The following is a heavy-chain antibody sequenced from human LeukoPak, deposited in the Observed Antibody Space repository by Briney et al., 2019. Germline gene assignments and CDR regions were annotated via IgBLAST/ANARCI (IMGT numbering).Heavy chain of an antibody. J-gene: IGHJ4*02. CDR2: IYYSGST. D-gene: IGHD6-6*01. Sequence: SETLSLTCTVSGGSISSSSYYWGRIRQPPGKGLEWIGSIYYSGSTYYNPSLKSRVTISIDTSKNQFSLKLSSVTAADTAVYYCASPNSHHSSSSGLDYWGQGTLVTVSS. CDR3: ASPNSHHSSSSGLDY. CDR1: GGSISSSSYY. V-gene: IGHV4-39*01.